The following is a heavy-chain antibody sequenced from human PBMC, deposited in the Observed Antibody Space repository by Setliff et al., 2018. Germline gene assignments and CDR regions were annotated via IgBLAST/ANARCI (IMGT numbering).Heavy chain of an antibody. V-gene: IGHV3-21*01. CDR1: GFTFSSYE. D-gene: IGHD1-26*01. CDR3: ARDHGIVPGVDYMDV. Sequence: GGSLRLSCAVSGFTFSSYEMNWVRQAPGKGLEWVSCISGSSSYIHYADSMKGRFTISRDNAKNSLYLQMNSLRAEDTAVYYCARDHGIVPGVDYMDVWGKGTTVTVSS. CDR2: ISGSSSYI. J-gene: IGHJ6*03.